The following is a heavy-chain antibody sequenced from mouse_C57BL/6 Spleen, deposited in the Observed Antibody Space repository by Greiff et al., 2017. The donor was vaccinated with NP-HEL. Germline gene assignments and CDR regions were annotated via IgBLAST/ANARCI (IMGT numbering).Heavy chain of an antibody. CDR3: ARGANYGSSYYFDY. J-gene: IGHJ2*01. CDR2: ISDGGSYT. D-gene: IGHD1-1*01. V-gene: IGHV5-4*01. CDR1: GFTFSSYA. Sequence: EVQVVESGGGLVKPGGSLKLSCAASGFTFSSYAMSWVRQTPEKRLEWVATISDGGSYTYYPDNVKGRFTISRDNAKNNLYLQMSHLKSEDTAMYYCARGANYGSSYYFDYWGQGTTLTVSS.